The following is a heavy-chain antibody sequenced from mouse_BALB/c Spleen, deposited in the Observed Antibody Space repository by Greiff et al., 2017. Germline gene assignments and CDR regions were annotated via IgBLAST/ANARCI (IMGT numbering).Heavy chain of an antibody. J-gene: IGHJ3*01. Sequence: QVQLQQSGAELVRPGTSVKVSCKASGYAFTNYLIEWVKQRPGQGLEWIGVINPGSGGTNYNEKFKGKATLTADKSSSTAYMQLSSLTSDDSAVYFCARLDGYYSFAYWGQGTLVTVSA. D-gene: IGHD2-3*01. V-gene: IGHV1-54*01. CDR3: ARLDGYYSFAY. CDR2: INPGSGGT. CDR1: GYAFTNYL.